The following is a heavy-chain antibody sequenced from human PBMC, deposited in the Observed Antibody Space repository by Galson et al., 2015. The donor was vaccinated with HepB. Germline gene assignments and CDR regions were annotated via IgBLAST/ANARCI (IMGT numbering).Heavy chain of an antibody. CDR1: GFTFSSYW. CDR2: IKQDGSEK. Sequence: SLRLSCAASGFTFSSYWMSWVRQAPGKGLEWVANIKQDGSEKYYVDSVKGRFTISRDNAKNSLYLRMNSLRAEDTAVYYCASYYDSSLPDASDIWGQGTMVTVSS. J-gene: IGHJ3*02. V-gene: IGHV3-7*01. CDR3: ASYYDSSLPDASDI. D-gene: IGHD3-22*01.